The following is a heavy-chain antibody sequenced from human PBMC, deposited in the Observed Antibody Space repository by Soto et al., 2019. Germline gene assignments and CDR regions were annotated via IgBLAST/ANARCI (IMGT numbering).Heavy chain of an antibody. CDR1: GGTFSSYA. Sequence: QVQLVQSGAEVKKPGSSVKVSCKASGGTFSSYAISWVRQAPGQGLEWMGGIIPIFGTANYAQKFQGRVTITAVESTGTAYMELSGLRSEETAVYYCARPRVGAVLSVPPGNGGYYYGMDVWGQWPTVTVSS. V-gene: IGHV1-69*01. D-gene: IGHD7-27*01. CDR2: IIPIFGTA. J-gene: IGHJ6*02. CDR3: ARPRVGAVLSVPPGNGGYYYGMDV.